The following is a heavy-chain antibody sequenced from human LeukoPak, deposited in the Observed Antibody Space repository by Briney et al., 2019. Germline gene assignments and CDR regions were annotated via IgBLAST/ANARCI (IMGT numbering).Heavy chain of an antibody. CDR3: ARFSGGTSRVDY. J-gene: IGHJ4*02. CDR2: ISNGGSSGST. V-gene: IGHV4-59*01. CDR1: GDSINAFY. Sequence: SETLSLTCTVSGDSINAFYWSWIRQPPGKGLEWIGYISNGGSSGSTSYNPSLKSRVTISADMSKNQFSLRLNSVTAADTAVYYCARFSGGTSRVDYWGQGTLVAVSS. D-gene: IGHD3-16*01.